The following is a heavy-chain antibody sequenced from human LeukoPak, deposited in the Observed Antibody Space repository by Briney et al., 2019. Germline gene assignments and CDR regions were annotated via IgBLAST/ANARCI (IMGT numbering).Heavy chain of an antibody. V-gene: IGHV3-21*01. CDR2: ISNSSSYI. D-gene: IGHD1-1*01. Sequence: GGSLRLSCAASGFTFSSYSMNWVRQAPGKGLEWVSSISNSSSYIYYADSVKGRFTISRDNAKNSLYLQMNSLRAEDTAVYYCARDVHASGGGTGDAFDIWGQGTMVTVSS. CDR1: GFTFSSYS. CDR3: ARDVHASGGGTGDAFDI. J-gene: IGHJ3*02.